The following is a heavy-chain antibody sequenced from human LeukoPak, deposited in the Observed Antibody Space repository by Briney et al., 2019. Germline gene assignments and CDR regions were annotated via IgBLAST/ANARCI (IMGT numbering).Heavy chain of an antibody. Sequence: SVKVSCKASGGTFSSYAISWVRQAPGQGLEWMGRIIPILGIANYAQKFQGRVTITADKSTSTAYMELSSLRSDDTAVYYCARAYRGYGYFGYWGQGTLVTVSS. D-gene: IGHD5-12*01. J-gene: IGHJ4*02. V-gene: IGHV1-69*04. CDR1: GGTFSSYA. CDR2: IIPILGIA. CDR3: ARAYRGYGYFGY.